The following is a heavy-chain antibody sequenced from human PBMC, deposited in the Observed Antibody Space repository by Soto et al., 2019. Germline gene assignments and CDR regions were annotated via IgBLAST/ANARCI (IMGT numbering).Heavy chain of an antibody. CDR2: ISGSGGST. D-gene: IGHD2-2*01. J-gene: IGHJ4*02. V-gene: IGHV3-23*01. CDR1: GFTFSSYA. Sequence: EVQLLESGGGLVQPGGSLRLSCAASGFTFSSYAMSWVRQAPGKGLEWISAISGSGGSTYYADSVKGRFTISRDNSKNTLYLQMNSLRAEDTAVYYCAKSRYYQLLIGGWDYWGQGTLVTVSS. CDR3: AKSRYYQLLIGGWDY.